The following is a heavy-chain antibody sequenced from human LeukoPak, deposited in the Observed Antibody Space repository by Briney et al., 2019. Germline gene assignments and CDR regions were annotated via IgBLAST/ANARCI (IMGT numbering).Heavy chain of an antibody. CDR3: ARGAYGSGSYYNYYFDY. D-gene: IGHD3-10*01. J-gene: IGHJ4*02. CDR1: GYTFTSYD. V-gene: IGHV1-8*03. Sequence: ASVKVSCKASGYTFTSYDINWVRQATGQGLEWMGWMNPNSGNTGYAQKFQGRVTITRNTSISTAYMELSRLRSEDTAVYYCARGAYGSGSYYNYYFDYWGQGTLVTVSS. CDR2: MNPNSGNT.